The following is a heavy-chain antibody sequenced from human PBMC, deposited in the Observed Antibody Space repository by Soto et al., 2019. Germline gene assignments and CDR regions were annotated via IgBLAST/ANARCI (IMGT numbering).Heavy chain of an antibody. J-gene: IGHJ5*02. CDR1: GFTFSSYA. V-gene: IGHV3-21*01. CDR3: ARDRGDGYNSGVDP. Sequence: EVQLLESGGGLVQPGGSLRLSCAASGFTFSSYAMSWVRQAPGKGLEWVSAISSSSSYIYYADSVKGRFTISRDNAKNSLYLQMNSLRAEDTAVYYCARDRGDGYNSGVDPWGQGTLVTVSS. CDR2: ISSSSSYI. D-gene: IGHD5-12*01.